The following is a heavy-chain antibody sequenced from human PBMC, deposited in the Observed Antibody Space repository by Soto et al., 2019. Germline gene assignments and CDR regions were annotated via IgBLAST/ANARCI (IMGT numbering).Heavy chain of an antibody. CDR2: INWNGVNK. J-gene: IGHJ4*02. CDR3: ARDGWRGYSYGTFDY. V-gene: IGHV3-9*01. Sequence: GGSLRLSCAVSGFMFEDYAMHWVRQAPGKGLEWVSGINWNGVNKGYADSVQGRFTISRDNAKKSLYLQMNYLRAEDTAVYYCARDGWRGYSYGTFDYWGQGTLVTVSS. CDR1: GFMFEDYA. D-gene: IGHD5-18*01.